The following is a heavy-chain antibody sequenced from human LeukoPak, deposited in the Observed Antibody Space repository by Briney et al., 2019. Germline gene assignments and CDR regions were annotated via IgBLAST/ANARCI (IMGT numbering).Heavy chain of an antibody. CDR1: RFTFSNYA. Sequence: GGSLRLSCAASRFTFSNYAMTWVRQTPGKGLEWVSIVTGSGISTYYVDSVKGRFTISRDNSKNTLYLQMNSLRAEDTALYYCAKARYDTIFGVVIPAFDIWGHGTMVTVSS. V-gene: IGHV3-23*01. CDR3: AKARYDTIFGVVIPAFDI. D-gene: IGHD3-3*01. CDR2: VTGSGIST. J-gene: IGHJ3*02.